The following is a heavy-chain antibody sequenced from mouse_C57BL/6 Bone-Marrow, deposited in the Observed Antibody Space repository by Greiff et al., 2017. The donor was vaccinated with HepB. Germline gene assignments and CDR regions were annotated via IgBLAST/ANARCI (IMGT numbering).Heavy chain of an antibody. CDR3: ARSDYGNYIDY. V-gene: IGHV1-81*01. Sequence: QVHVKQSGAELARPGASVKLSCKASGYTFTSYGISWVKQRTGQGLEWIGEIYPRSGNTYYNEKFKGKATLTADKSSSTAYMELRSLTSEDSAVYFCARSDYGNYIDYWGQGTTLTVSS. CDR2: IYPRSGNT. J-gene: IGHJ2*01. D-gene: IGHD2-1*01. CDR1: GYTFTSYG.